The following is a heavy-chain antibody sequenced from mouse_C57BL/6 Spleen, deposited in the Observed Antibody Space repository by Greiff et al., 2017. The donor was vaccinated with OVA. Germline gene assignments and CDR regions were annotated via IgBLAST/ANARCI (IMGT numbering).Heavy chain of an antibody. CDR3: ARHNFSSYDYYAMDY. CDR2: ISSGGSYT. Sequence: EVKLVESGGDLVKPGGSLKLSCAASGFTFSSYGMSWVRQTPDKRLEWVATISSGGSYTYYPDSVNGRFTISRDNAKNTLYLQMSSLKSEDTDMYYCARHNFSSYDYYAMDYWGQGTSVTVSS. J-gene: IGHJ4*01. V-gene: IGHV5-6*02. CDR1: GFTFSSYG. D-gene: IGHD1-1*01.